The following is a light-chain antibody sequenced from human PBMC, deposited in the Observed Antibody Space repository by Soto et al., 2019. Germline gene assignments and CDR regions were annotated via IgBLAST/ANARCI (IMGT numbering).Light chain of an antibody. CDR3: SQYGISTP. CDR1: QSVSSGY. V-gene: IGKV3-20*01. J-gene: IGKJ1*01. CDR2: GAS. Sequence: DIVLTQSPGTLSLSPGERATLSCRASQSVSSGYLAWYQQKPGQAPRLLIYGASSRATGIPDRFSGSGYGTDFTLTISSLVPEDFAALYCSQYGISTPFAEGTKVDI.